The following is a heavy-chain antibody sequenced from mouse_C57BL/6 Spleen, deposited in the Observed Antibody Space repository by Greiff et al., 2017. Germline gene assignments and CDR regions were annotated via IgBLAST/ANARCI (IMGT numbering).Heavy chain of an antibody. J-gene: IGHJ1*03. CDR3: ARSACYSNWGYFDV. Sequence: EVKLQEPGPGMVKPSQSLSLTCTVTGYSITSGYDWHWIRHFPGNKLEWMGYISYSGSTNYNPSLKSRISITHDTSKNHFFLKLNSVTTEDTATYYCARSACYSNWGYFDVWGTGTTVTVSS. D-gene: IGHD2-5*01. CDR1: GYSITSGYD. CDR2: ISYSGST. V-gene: IGHV3-1*01.